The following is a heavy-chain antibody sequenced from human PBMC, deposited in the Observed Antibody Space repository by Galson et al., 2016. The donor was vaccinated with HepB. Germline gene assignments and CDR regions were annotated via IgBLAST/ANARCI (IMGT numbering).Heavy chain of an antibody. CDR1: GYRFSTNW. CDR3: ATLVAGRDY. J-gene: IGHJ4*02. Sequence: QSGAEVKKSGESLMTSCKGSGYRFSTNWIGWVRQMPGKGLEWMGVVYPDDSDTRYSPSYEGQVTISADTSISTAYLQWSSLNASDTAMYYCATLVAGRDYWGQGTQLIVSS. D-gene: IGHD2-15*01. CDR2: VYPDDSDT. V-gene: IGHV5-51*01.